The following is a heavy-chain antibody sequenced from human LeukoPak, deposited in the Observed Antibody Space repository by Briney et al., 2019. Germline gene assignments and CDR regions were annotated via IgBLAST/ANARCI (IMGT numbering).Heavy chain of an antibody. CDR3: ARHDEVYYGGMDV. CDR1: GYSFTSYW. V-gene: IGHV5-51*01. J-gene: IGHJ6*02. Sequence: GESLKISCKGFGYSFTSYWIGWVRQMPGKGLEWMGIIYPGDSNTRYSPSFQGQVTISADKSISTAYLQWSSLKASDTAMYYCARHDEVYYGGMDVWGQGTTVTVSS. CDR2: IYPGDSNT.